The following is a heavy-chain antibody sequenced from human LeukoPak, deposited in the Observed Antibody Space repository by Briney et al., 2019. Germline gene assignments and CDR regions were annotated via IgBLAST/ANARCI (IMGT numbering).Heavy chain of an antibody. CDR1: GFTLDDHR. D-gene: IGHD6-19*01. J-gene: IGHJ4*02. V-gene: IGHV3-20*04. CDR2: IYWNGDYT. CDR3: TRLSGIVVAGAFDY. Sequence: GGSLRLSCAASGFTLDDHRMRWLRQVPGKGLEWVSSIYWNGDYTTYAESVKGRFTISSDNAKTSLYLQMNSLRVEDTAFSYCTRLSGIVVAGAFDYGGEGNLVTVSS.